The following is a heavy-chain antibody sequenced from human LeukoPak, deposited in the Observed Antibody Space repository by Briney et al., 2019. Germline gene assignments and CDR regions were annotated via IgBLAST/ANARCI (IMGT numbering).Heavy chain of an antibody. CDR1: GGSFSSYY. J-gene: IGHJ5*02. Sequence: SETLSLTCTVSGGSFSSYYWSWIRQPAGKGLEWIGRIYTSGSTNYNPSLKSRVTMSVDTSKNQFSLKISTVTAADTAVYYCASEGYGSGSYYSAAWFDPWGQGTLVTVSS. V-gene: IGHV4-4*07. CDR2: IYTSGST. CDR3: ASEGYGSGSYYSAAWFDP. D-gene: IGHD3-10*01.